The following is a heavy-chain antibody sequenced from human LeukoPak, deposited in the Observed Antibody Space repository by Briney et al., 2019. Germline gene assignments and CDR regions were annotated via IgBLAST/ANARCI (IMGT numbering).Heavy chain of an antibody. D-gene: IGHD6-19*01. Sequence: ASVKVSCKTSGYSFIDYYMHWVRQAPGQGLEWMGWINPNSGGTNYAQKFQGRVTMTRDTSISTAYMELSRLRSDDTAVYYCARASGIAVAGSTYLYYWGQGTLVTVSS. CDR2: INPNSGGT. CDR3: ARASGIAVAGSTYLYY. V-gene: IGHV1-2*02. CDR1: GYSFIDYY. J-gene: IGHJ4*02.